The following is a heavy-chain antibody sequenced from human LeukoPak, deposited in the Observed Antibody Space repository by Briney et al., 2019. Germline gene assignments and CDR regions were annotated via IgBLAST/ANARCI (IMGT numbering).Heavy chain of an antibody. J-gene: IGHJ3*02. CDR3: ARESKAAFDI. CDR2: IYSGGST. V-gene: IGHV3-53*01. Sequence: GGSPRLSCAASGFTVSSNYMSWVRQAPGKGLEWVSVIYSGGSTYYADSVKGRFTISRDNSKNTLYLQMNSLRAEDTAVYYCARESKAAFDIWGQGTMVTVSS. CDR1: GFTVSSNY.